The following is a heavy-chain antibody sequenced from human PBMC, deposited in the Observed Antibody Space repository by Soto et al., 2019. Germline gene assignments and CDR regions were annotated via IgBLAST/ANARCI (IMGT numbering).Heavy chain of an antibody. CDR2: IYPGDSDT. CDR3: MRQLGVDADNWFHP. D-gene: IGHD2-8*01. CDR1: GYTFTSYW. Sequence: SGESLKISCVASGYTFTSYWIGWVRQMPGKGLEWMGIIYPGDSDTRYSPSFRGQVTISADKSISTAYLQWSSLKASDTAMHYCMRQLGVDADNWFHPGGQGTLVTVSS. J-gene: IGHJ5*02. V-gene: IGHV5-51*01.